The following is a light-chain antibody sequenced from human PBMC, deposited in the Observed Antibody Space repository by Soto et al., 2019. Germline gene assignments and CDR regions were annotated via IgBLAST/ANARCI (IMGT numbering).Light chain of an antibody. Sequence: SSELTQPPSVSVAPGKTARITCGGNNIGSKRVHWYQQKPGQAPVLVIYYDSDRPSGIPERFSGSNSGNTATLTISRVEAGDEADYYCQVWDSSSDHPVFGGGTKVTVL. J-gene: IGLJ2*01. CDR2: YDS. V-gene: IGLV3-21*04. CDR3: QVWDSSSDHPV. CDR1: NIGSKR.